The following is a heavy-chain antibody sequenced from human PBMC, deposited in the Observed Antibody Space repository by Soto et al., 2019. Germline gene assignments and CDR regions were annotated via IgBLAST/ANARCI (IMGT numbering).Heavy chain of an antibody. CDR2: MNPNSGNT. Sequence: QVQLVQSGAEVKKPGASVKVSCKASGYTFTSYDINWVRQATGQGLEWMGWMNPNSGNTGYAQKFQGRLTMTRNTSISTASMELSSLRSEDTAVDYCARASIAAPRRGLGSWGQGTLVTVSS. CDR3: ARASIAAPRRGLGS. V-gene: IGHV1-8*01. J-gene: IGHJ5*02. D-gene: IGHD6-6*01. CDR1: GYTFTSYD.